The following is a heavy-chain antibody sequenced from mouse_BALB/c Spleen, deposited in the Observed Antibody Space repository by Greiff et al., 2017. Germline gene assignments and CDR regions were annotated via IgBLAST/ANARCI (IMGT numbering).Heavy chain of an antibody. D-gene: IGHD2-2*01. J-gene: IGHJ4*01. CDR2: IWAGGST. V-gene: IGHV2-9*02. CDR3: ARDYGYPLWDY. Sequence: VKVEESGPGLVAPSQSLSITCTVSGFSLTSYGVHWVRQPPGKGLEWLGVIWAGGSTNYNSALMSRLSISKDNSKSQVFLKMNSLQTDDTAMYYCARDYGYPLWDYWGQGTSGTVSS. CDR1: GFSLTSYG.